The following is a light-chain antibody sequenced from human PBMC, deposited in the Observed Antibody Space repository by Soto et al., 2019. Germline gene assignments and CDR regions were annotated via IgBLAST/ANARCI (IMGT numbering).Light chain of an antibody. CDR2: YDS. Sequence: SYELTQPPSVSVAPGKTARITCGGNNIGSKSVHWYQQKPGQAPVLVIYYDSDRPSGIPERFSGSNSGNTATLTISRVEAGDEADYYWQVGDSSSDHYVFGTGTKLTVL. V-gene: IGLV3-21*04. CDR3: QVGDSSSDHYV. J-gene: IGLJ1*01. CDR1: NIGSKS.